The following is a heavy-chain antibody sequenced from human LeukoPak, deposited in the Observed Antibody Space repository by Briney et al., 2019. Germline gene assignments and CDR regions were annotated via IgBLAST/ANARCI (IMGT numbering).Heavy chain of an antibody. CDR3: ARDGLLWFGELIRNWFDP. J-gene: IGHJ5*02. V-gene: IGHV4-39*07. Sequence: PSETLSLTCAVSGDSISSGGYSWSWIRQPPGKGLEWIGSIYYSGSTYYNPSLKSRVTISVDTSKNQFSLKLSSVTAADTAVYYCARDGLLWFGELIRNWFDPWGQGTLVTVSS. CDR1: GDSISSGGYS. CDR2: IYYSGST. D-gene: IGHD3-10*01.